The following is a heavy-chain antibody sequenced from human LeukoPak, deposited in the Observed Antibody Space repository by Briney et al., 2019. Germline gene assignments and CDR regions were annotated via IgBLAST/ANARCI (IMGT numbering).Heavy chain of an antibody. CDR3: ATDRAWFDP. CDR1: GITFSTAW. D-gene: IGHD3-10*01. CDR2: IKSKIGGATA. Sequence: GGSLRLSCAASGITFSTAWMSWFRQAPGKGLEWVGRIKSKIGGATADYAAPVKDRFTISRDDSKNTLYLQMNSLKTEDTAVYYCATDRAWFDPWGQGTLITVSS. J-gene: IGHJ5*02. V-gene: IGHV3-15*01.